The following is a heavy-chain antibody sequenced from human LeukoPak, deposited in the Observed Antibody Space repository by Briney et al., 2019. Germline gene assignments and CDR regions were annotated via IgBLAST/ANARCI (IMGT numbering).Heavy chain of an antibody. Sequence: GGSLRLSCAASGFTFDDYGMSWVRQAPGKGLEWVSGINWNGGSTGYADSVKGRFTISRDNAKNSLYLQMNSLRAEDTAVYYCAKDLFYGDYPYWYFDLWGRGTLVTVSS. CDR1: GFTFDDYG. CDR2: INWNGGST. V-gene: IGHV3-20*04. D-gene: IGHD4-17*01. CDR3: AKDLFYGDYPYWYFDL. J-gene: IGHJ2*01.